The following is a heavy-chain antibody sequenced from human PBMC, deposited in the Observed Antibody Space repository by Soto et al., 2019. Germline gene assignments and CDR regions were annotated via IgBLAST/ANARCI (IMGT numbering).Heavy chain of an antibody. CDR2: ISSSSSYI. Sequence: VRLVESGGGLVKPGGSLRLSCAASGFTFSSYSMNWVRQAPGKGLEWVSSISSSSSYIYYADSVKGRFTISRDNAKNSLYLQMNNLRAEDTAVYHWARDMSGSSSGGVDYWGQGTLVTVSS. CDR3: ARDMSGSSSGGVDY. D-gene: IGHD6-6*01. J-gene: IGHJ4*02. CDR1: GFTFSSYS. V-gene: IGHV3-21*01.